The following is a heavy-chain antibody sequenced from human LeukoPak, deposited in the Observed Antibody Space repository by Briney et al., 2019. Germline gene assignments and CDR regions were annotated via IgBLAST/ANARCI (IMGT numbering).Heavy chain of an antibody. V-gene: IGHV1-8*01. J-gene: IGHJ6*03. CDR2: MNPNSGNT. CDR3: PRSLSFYYYYMDV. CDR1: GYTFTSYD. Sequence: ASVKVSCKASGYTFTSYDINWVRQASGQGLEWMGWMNPNSGNTGYAQKFQGRVTMTRNTPISRAYMELSSLRSEDTAVHYFPRSLSFYYYYMDVWGKGTTVTISS.